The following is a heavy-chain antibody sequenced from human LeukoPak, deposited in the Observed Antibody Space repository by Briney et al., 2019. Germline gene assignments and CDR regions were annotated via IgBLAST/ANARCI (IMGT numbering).Heavy chain of an antibody. D-gene: IGHD5-18*01. CDR3: ARALYSYGYTYFDY. V-gene: IGHV4-59*01. CDR2: IYYSGST. CDR1: GGSISSYY. J-gene: IGHJ4*02. Sequence: SETLSLTCTVSGGSISSYYWSWVRQPPGKGLEWIGYIYYSGSTNYNPSLKSRVTISVDTSKNHASLKLSSVTAADTAVYYCARALYSYGYTYFDYWGQGTLVTVYS.